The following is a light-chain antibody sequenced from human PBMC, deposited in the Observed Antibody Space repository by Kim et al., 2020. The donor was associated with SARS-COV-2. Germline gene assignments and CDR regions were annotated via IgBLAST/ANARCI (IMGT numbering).Light chain of an antibody. CDR1: RSDVSAYDH. V-gene: IGLV2-14*04. J-gene: IGLJ3*02. CDR2: DVN. CDR3: SSFATSTTWV. Sequence: GQSLPIPSTGTRSDVSAYDHVSWYQQHPDKVPKLMIYDVNKRPSGVSSRFSGSKSGNTASLTISGLQTEDEADYYCSSFATSTTWVFGGGTQLTVL.